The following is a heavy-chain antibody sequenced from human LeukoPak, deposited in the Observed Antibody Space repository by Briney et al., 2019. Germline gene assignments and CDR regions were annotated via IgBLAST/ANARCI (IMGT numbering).Heavy chain of an antibody. Sequence: SETLSLTCTVSGGSISSYYWSWIRQPAGKGPEWIGRIYNSGSTKYNPSLKSRVTMSVDTSKNQFSLKLNSVTAADTAVHYCARDKGRYCSGGSCYPDYWGQGTLVTVSS. CDR3: ARDKGRYCSGGSCYPDY. CDR1: GGSISSYY. V-gene: IGHV4-4*07. CDR2: IYNSGST. J-gene: IGHJ4*02. D-gene: IGHD2-15*01.